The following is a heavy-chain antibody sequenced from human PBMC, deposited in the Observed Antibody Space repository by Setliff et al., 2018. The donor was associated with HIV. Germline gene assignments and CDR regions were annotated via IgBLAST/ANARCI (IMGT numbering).Heavy chain of an antibody. D-gene: IGHD3-16*02. CDR3: VRGAATRYYDYIWGSYRYSSVLDS. V-gene: IGHV4-61*09. Sequence: SETLSLTCTVSGGSISRGNYFWSWIRQPAGKGLEWIGHVYSNGTTNFSASLKRRVIISRDTYKNHFSLTLSSVTAADTAVYHCVRGAATRYYDYIWGSYRYSSVLDSWGQGVLVTVPQ. CDR2: VYSNGTT. J-gene: IGHJ5*01. CDR1: GGSISRGNYF.